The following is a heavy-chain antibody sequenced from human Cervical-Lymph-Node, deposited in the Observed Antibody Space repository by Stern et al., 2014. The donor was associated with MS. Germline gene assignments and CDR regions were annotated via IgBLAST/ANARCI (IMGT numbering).Heavy chain of an antibody. D-gene: IGHD2-8*02. CDR3: AKHACTGAACPFDL. V-gene: IGHV4-39*01. CDR1: GDSISSYTHY. J-gene: IGHJ4*02. CDR2: VYYSGAT. Sequence: QLQLQESGPGLVKPSETLSLTCAVSGDSISSYTHYWAWIRQPPGKGLEWIGSVYYSGATYYNPSLKSPVTISVDTSTNHFYLGLNSVTAADTAVYYCAKHACTGAACPFDLWGQGTLVTVSS.